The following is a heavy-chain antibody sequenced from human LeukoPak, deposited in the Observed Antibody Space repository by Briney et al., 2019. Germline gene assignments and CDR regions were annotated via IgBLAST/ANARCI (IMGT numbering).Heavy chain of an antibody. D-gene: IGHD2-21*02. V-gene: IGHV4-34*01. CDR1: GGSFSGYY. Sequence: SETLSLTCAVYGGSFSGYYWSWIRQPPRKGLEWIGEINHSGSTNYNPSLKSRVTISVDTSKNQFSLKLSSVTAADTAVYFGARGAGALTVDYFDYWGQRTLVTVSS. CDR2: INHSGST. J-gene: IGHJ4*02. CDR3: ARGAGALTVDYFDY.